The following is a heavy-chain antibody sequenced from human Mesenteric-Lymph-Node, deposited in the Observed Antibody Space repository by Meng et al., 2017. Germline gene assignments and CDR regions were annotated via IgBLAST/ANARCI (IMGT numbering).Heavy chain of an antibody. J-gene: IGHJ4*02. CDR3: ARGKQDAWELLAY. V-gene: IGHV4-4*02. Sequence: QRAESGPGRGEPSGTLSLACAVSGGSISSYNWWSCIRQPPGKGLEWIGQIDLGGSPYYNPSLESRVTISVDKSKNQFSLKLSSVTAADTAVYYCARGKQDAWELLAYWGQGALVTVSS. D-gene: IGHD1-26*01. CDR2: IDLGGSP. CDR1: GGSISSYNW.